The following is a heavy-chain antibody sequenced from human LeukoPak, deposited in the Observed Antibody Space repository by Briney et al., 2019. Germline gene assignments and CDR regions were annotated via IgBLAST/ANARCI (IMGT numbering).Heavy chain of an antibody. Sequence: PSETLSLTCTVSGVSISSSSYYWGWIRQPPGKGLEWIGSIYYSGSTYYNPSLKSRVTISVDKSKNQFSLKLSSVTAADTAVYYCASGLYGDYGLRDAFDIWGQGTMVTVSS. CDR3: ASGLYGDYGLRDAFDI. D-gene: IGHD4-17*01. J-gene: IGHJ3*02. V-gene: IGHV4-39*07. CDR1: GVSISSSSYY. CDR2: IYYSGST.